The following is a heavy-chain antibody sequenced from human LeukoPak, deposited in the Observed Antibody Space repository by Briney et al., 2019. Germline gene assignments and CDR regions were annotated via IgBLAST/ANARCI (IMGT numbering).Heavy chain of an antibody. D-gene: IGHD2-15*01. Sequence: ASVKVSCEASGYTFSSYYMRWARQAPGQGLEWVGRIDPNDGSTIYARNLQGRVTMTSDTSTSTVYMELSSLRSEDTAVYYCARGGPYHGWDYWGQGTLVTVSS. J-gene: IGHJ4*02. CDR3: ARGGPYHGWDY. V-gene: IGHV1-46*01. CDR1: GYTFSSYY. CDR2: IDPNDGST.